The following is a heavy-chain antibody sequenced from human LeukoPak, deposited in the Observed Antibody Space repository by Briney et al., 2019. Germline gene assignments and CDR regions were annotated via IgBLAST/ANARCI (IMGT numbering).Heavy chain of an antibody. D-gene: IGHD5-24*01. Sequence: PSETLSLTCAVYGGSLSGYYWSWIRQPPGKGLEWIGEINHSGSTNYNPSLKSRVTISVDTSKNQFSLKLSSVTAADAAVYYCARQPRDSHFDYWGQGTLVTVSS. V-gene: IGHV4-34*01. CDR1: GGSLSGYY. CDR3: ARQPRDSHFDY. CDR2: INHSGST. J-gene: IGHJ4*02.